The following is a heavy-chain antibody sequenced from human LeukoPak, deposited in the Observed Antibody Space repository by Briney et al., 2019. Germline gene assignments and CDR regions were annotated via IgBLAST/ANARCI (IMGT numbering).Heavy chain of an antibody. CDR1: GINVSSNY. V-gene: IGHV3-66*02. CDR2: IYGADAA. Sequence: GGSLRLSCAASGINVSSNYMTWIRQAPGKGLEWVSLIYGADAAYYAESVRGRFMISRDNLKNTVFLQMNSLRVEDTAVYFCVTSTGQQFIPYDYWGQGTHVTVSS. CDR3: VTSTGQQFIPYDY. J-gene: IGHJ4*02. D-gene: IGHD6-13*01.